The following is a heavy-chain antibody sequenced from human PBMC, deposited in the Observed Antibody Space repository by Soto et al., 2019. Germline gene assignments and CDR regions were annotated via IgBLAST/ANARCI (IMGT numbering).Heavy chain of an antibody. CDR2: IYYSGST. Sequence: SETLSLTCTVSGGSISSYYWSWIRQPPGKGLEWIGYIYYSGSTNYNPSLKSRVTISVDTSKNQFSLKLSSVTAADTAVYYCARVKGCSGGSCLDYWGQGTLVTVSS. D-gene: IGHD2-15*01. CDR1: GGSISSYY. CDR3: ARVKGCSGGSCLDY. J-gene: IGHJ4*02. V-gene: IGHV4-59*01.